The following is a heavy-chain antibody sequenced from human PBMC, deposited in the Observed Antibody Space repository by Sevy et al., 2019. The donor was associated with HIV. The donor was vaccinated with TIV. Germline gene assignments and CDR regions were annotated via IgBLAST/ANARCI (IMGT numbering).Heavy chain of an antibody. CDR2: IRYDGSNK. V-gene: IGHV3-30*02. CDR1: GFTFSSYG. CDR3: AKIHEISLGQDKAAWYQLPTDWYFDL. J-gene: IGHJ2*01. D-gene: IGHD2-2*01. Sequence: GGSLRLSCAASGFTFSSYGMHWVRQAPGKGLEWVAFIRYDGSNKYYAHSVKGRFTISRDNSKNTLYLQMNSLRAEDTAVYYCAKIHEISLGQDKAAWYQLPTDWYFDLWGRGTLVTVSS.